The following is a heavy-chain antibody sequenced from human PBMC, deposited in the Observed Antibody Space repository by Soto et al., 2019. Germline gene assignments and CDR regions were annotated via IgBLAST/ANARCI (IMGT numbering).Heavy chain of an antibody. V-gene: IGHV1-2*02. Sequence: ASVKVSCKASGYTFTGYYMHWVRQAPGQVLEWMGWINPNSGGTNYAQTFQGRVTMTRDTSISTAYMELSRLRSDDTAVYYCARVLGRTGYYYYGMDVWGQGTTVTVSS. CDR2: INPNSGGT. J-gene: IGHJ6*02. D-gene: IGHD3-3*02. CDR1: GYTFTGYY. CDR3: ARVLGRTGYYYYGMDV.